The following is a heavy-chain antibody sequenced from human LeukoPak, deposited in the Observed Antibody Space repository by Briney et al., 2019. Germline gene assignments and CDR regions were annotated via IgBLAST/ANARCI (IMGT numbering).Heavy chain of an antibody. J-gene: IGHJ1*01. D-gene: IGHD6-13*01. CDR1: GVSFSCHF. Sequence: SEPLSLTCGVFGVSFSCHFYSWIRQSPGKGLEWIGEITHRGSINYNPSLKSRAALSIDASKNQFSLGLTSVTAADIGVYYCARALAAAVINWGQGTLVTVSS. CDR3: ARALAAAVIN. V-gene: IGHV4-34*01. CDR2: ITHRGSI.